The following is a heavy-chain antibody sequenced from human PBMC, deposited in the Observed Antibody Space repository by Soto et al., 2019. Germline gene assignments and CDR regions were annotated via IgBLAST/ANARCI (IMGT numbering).Heavy chain of an antibody. CDR1: GFTFSNAW. CDR2: IKSKTDGGTT. D-gene: IGHD3-10*01. J-gene: IGHJ4*02. CDR3: TTNYYASGGYSY. Sequence: PGGSLRLSCAASGFTFSNAWMSWVRQAPGKGLEWVGRIKSKTDGGTTDYAAPVKGRFTISRDDSKNTLYLQMNSLKTEDTAVYYCTTNYYASGGYSYWGQGTLVTVPQ. V-gene: IGHV3-15*01.